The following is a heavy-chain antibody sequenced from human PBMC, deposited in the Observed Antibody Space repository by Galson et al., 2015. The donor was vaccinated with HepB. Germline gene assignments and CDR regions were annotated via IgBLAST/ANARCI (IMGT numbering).Heavy chain of an antibody. CDR1: GGTFSSYA. Sequence: SVKVSCKASGGTFSSYAISWVRQAPGQGLEWMGGIIPIFGTANYAQKFQGRVTITADESTSTAYMELSSLRSEDTAVYYCARDVGIVGATETYYFDYWGQGTLVTVSS. CDR3: ARDVGIVGATETYYFDY. CDR2: IIPIFGTA. V-gene: IGHV1-69*13. J-gene: IGHJ4*02. D-gene: IGHD1-26*01.